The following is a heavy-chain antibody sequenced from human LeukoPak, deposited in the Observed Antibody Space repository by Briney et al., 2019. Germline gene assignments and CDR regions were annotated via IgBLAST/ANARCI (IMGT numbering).Heavy chain of an antibody. Sequence: SETLSLTCTVSGVSISSSNSYWGWIRQPPWKGLEWIGSIYYSGNTYYNASLKSQVSISIDTSKNQFSLRLTSVTAVDTAVYYCARQTGSGLFILPGGQGTLVTVSS. J-gene: IGHJ4*02. CDR3: ARQTGSGLFILP. CDR2: IYYSGNT. CDR1: GVSISSSNSY. V-gene: IGHV4-39*01. D-gene: IGHD3/OR15-3a*01.